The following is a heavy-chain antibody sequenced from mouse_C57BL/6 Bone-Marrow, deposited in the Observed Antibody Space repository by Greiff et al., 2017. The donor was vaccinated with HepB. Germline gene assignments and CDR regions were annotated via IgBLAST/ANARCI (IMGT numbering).Heavy chain of an antibody. J-gene: IGHJ2*01. CDR1: GYTFTDHT. CDR2: IYPRDGST. D-gene: IGHD1-1*01. V-gene: IGHV1-78*01. CDR3: ARDSPYYYGSKGFDY. Sequence: QVQLQQSDAELVKPGASVKISCKVSGYTFTDHTIHWMKQRPEQGLEWIGYIYPRDGSTKYNEKFKGKATLTADKSSSTAYMQLNSLTSEDSAVYFCARDSPYYYGSKGFDYWGQGTTLTVSS.